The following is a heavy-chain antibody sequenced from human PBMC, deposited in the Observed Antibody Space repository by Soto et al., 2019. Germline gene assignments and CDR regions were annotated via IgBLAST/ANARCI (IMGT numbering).Heavy chain of an antibody. V-gene: IGHV3-48*03. Sequence: PGGSLRLSCAASGFTFSSYEMNWVRQAPGKGLEWVSYISSSGSTIYYADSVKGRFTISRDNAKNSLYLQMNSLRAEDTAVYYCARDRGVTELPFYYYYGMDVWGQGTTVTVSS. CDR2: ISSSGSTI. CDR3: ARDRGVTELPFYYYYGMDV. CDR1: GFTFSSYE. J-gene: IGHJ6*02. D-gene: IGHD1-7*01.